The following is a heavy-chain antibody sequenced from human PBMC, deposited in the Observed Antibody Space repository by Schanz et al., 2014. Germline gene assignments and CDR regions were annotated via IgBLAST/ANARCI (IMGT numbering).Heavy chain of an antibody. CDR3: ARDHTTESYYSAGPPIDY. D-gene: IGHD1-26*01. CDR1: GFTFSSYA. V-gene: IGHV3-23*04. Sequence: VQLVESGGGVVQPGRSLRLSCAASGFTFSSYAMSWVRQAPGKGLEWVSSISSGGNPYYANSVKGRFGISRDNSENTLYLQMSSLRVEDTAVYYCARDHTTESYYSAGPPIDYWGQGTLLTVSS. J-gene: IGHJ4*02. CDR2: ISSGGNP.